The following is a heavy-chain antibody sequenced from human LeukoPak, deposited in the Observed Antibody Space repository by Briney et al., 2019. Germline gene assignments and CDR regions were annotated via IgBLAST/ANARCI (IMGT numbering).Heavy chain of an antibody. CDR1: GITFSSYS. CDR2: ISSSSSYI. Sequence: PGGSLRLSCAASGITFSSYSMNWVRQAPGKGLEWVSSISSSSSYIYYADSVKGRFTISRDNAKNSLYLQMNSLRAEDTAVYYCAREPRIQLWLRFGMDVWGKGTTVTVSS. J-gene: IGHJ6*04. V-gene: IGHV3-21*01. D-gene: IGHD5-18*01. CDR3: AREPRIQLWLRFGMDV.